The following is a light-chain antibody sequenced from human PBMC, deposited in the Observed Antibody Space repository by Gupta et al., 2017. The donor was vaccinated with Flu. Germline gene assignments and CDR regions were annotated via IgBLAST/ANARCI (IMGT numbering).Light chain of an antibody. Sequence: QSVLTQPPSASGTPGQRVTISCSGGTSNIGSNIVSWFQQLPGTAPRLVIYSNNERPSGVPDRFSGSKSGTSASLAISGLQSEDEADFYRAAWDDSLNGWVFGGGTKLTVL. CDR3: AAWDDSLNGWV. CDR2: SNN. CDR1: TSNIGSNI. V-gene: IGLV1-44*01. J-gene: IGLJ3*02.